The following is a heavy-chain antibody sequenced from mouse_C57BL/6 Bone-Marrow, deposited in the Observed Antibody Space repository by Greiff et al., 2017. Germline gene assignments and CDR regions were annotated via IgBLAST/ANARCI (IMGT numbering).Heavy chain of an antibody. CDR1: GFSLSTFGMG. CDR2: IWWDDEK. J-gene: IGHJ3*01. CDR3: SRIDYYGSSPSWFAC. D-gene: IGHD1-1*01. Sequence: QVTLKESGPGILQPSQTLSLTCSFSGFSLSTFGMGVGWIRPPSGKGLVWLVHIWWDDEKYKNPVLKSRLTTSKDTSKNQVILKIANVDTADTATYFCSRIDYYGSSPSWFACWGQGTLVTVS. V-gene: IGHV8-8*01.